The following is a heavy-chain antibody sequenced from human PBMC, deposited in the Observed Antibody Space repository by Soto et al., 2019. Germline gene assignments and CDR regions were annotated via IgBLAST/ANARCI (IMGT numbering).Heavy chain of an antibody. D-gene: IGHD3-10*01. CDR2: IYYSGST. J-gene: IGHJ6*02. CDR1: GGSISSGGYY. Sequence: SETLSLTCTVSGGSISSGGYYWSWIRQHPGKGLEWIGYIYYSGSTYYNPSLKSRVTISVDTSKNQLSLKLSSVTAADTAVYYCARDRGYYGSGSYYYYYYGMDVWGQGTTVTVSS. CDR3: ARDRGYYGSGSYYYYYYGMDV. V-gene: IGHV4-31*03.